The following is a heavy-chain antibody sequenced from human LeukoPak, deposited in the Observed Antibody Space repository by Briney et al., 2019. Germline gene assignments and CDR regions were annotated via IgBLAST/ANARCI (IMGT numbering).Heavy chain of an antibody. Sequence: SETLSLTCTVSGGSISSYYWSWIRQPPGKGLEWIGYIYYSGSTNYNPSLKSRVTISVDTSKNQFSLKLSSVTAADTAVYYCARDLASCAGDCYSDGFDYWGQGALVTVSS. CDR1: GGSISSYY. D-gene: IGHD2-21*02. J-gene: IGHJ4*02. CDR3: ARDLASCAGDCYSDGFDY. V-gene: IGHV4-59*01. CDR2: IYYSGST.